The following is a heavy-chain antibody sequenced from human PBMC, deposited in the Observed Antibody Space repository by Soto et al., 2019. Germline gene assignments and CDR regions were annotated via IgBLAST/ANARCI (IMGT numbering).Heavy chain of an antibody. D-gene: IGHD2-2*01. Sequence: ASVKVSCKASGHTFTGNYIHWVRQAPGQGLEWMGWINPNTGGTNYAQRFQGWVTMTRDTSISTAYMELSRLGSDDTAVYYCARGGPAINAFDIWGQGTMVTVSS. J-gene: IGHJ3*02. CDR3: ARGGPAINAFDI. CDR1: GHTFTGNY. CDR2: INPNTGGT. V-gene: IGHV1-2*04.